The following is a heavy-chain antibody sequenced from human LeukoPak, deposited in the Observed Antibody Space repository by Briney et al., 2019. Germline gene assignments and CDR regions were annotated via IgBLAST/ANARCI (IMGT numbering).Heavy chain of an antibody. CDR2: ISGSGGST. D-gene: IGHD6-13*01. Sequence: GGSLRLSCAASGFTFSSYAMSWVRRAPGKGLEWVSAISGSGGSTYYADSVKGRFTISRDNSKNTLYLQMNSLRAEDTAVYYCAKDMSAAAKSQNFDYWGQGTLVTVSS. V-gene: IGHV3-23*01. CDR3: AKDMSAAAKSQNFDY. CDR1: GFTFSSYA. J-gene: IGHJ4*02.